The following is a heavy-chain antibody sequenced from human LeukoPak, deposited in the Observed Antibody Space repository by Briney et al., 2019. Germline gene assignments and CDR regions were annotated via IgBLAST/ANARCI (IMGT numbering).Heavy chain of an antibody. CDR3: ARVERDYVWGSYREMYNWFDP. Sequence: SETLPLTCTVSGGSITSYYWSWLRQPPGRGLEWIGYIYYSGSTNYNPSLKSRVTISVDTSKNQFSLKLSSVTAADTAVYYCARVERDYVWGSYREMYNWFDPWGQGTLVTVSS. CDR1: GGSITSYY. D-gene: IGHD3-16*02. J-gene: IGHJ5*02. CDR2: IYYSGST. V-gene: IGHV4-59*01.